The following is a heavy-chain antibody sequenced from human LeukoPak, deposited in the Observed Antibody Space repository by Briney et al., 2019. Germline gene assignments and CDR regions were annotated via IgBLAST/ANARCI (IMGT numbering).Heavy chain of an antibody. CDR1: GGSFSGYY. CDR3: ARQKGYYSRGFGY. V-gene: IGHV4-34*01. D-gene: IGHD3-10*01. Sequence: SETLSLTCAVYGGSFSGYYWSWIRQPPGKGLEWIGEINHSGSTNYNPSLKSRVTISVDTSKNQFSLKLSSVTAADTAVYYCARQKGYYSRGFGYWGQGTLVTVSS. J-gene: IGHJ4*02. CDR2: INHSGST.